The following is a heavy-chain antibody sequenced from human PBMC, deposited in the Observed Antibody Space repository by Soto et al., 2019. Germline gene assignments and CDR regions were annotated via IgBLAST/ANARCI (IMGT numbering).Heavy chain of an antibody. CDR1: GYTFTSYG. V-gene: IGHV1-18*01. Sequence: QVHLVQSGAEVKKPGASVKVSCKGSGYTFTSYGITWVRQAPGQGLEWMGWISAHNGNTDYAQRLQGRVTVTRDTSTSTAYMELRILRSDDTAVYYCARGRYGDYWGQGALVTVSS. CDR3: ARGRYGDY. J-gene: IGHJ4*02. D-gene: IGHD1-1*01. CDR2: ISAHNGNT.